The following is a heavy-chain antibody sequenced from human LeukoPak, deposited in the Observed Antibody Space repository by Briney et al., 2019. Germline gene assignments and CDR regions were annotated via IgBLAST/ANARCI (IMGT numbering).Heavy chain of an antibody. V-gene: IGHV4-30-2*01. CDR3: ASSAREKYQLSH. CDR2: INHSGST. D-gene: IGHD2-2*01. Sequence: PSQTLSLTCTVSGGSISSGGYYWSWIRQPPGKGLEWIGEINHSGSTNYNPSLKSRVTISVDTSKNQFSLKLSSVTAADTAVYYCASSAREKYQLSHWGQGTLVTVSS. J-gene: IGHJ4*02. CDR1: GGSISSGGYY.